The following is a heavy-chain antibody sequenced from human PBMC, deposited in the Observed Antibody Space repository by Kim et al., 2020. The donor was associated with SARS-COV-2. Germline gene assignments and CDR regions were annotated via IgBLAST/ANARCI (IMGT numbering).Heavy chain of an antibody. V-gene: IGHV1-2*02. Sequence: AQKFQGRVTRTRDTSISTAYMELSRLRSDDTAVYYCARGGVGATTRCFDYWGQGTLVTVSS. CDR3: ARGGVGATTRCFDY. J-gene: IGHJ4*02. D-gene: IGHD1-26*01.